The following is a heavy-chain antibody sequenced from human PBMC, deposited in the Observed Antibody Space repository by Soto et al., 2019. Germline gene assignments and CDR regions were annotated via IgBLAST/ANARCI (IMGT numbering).Heavy chain of an antibody. Sequence: QVQLVESGGGLVKPGGSLRLSCAASGFTFSDCYMSWFRQAPGKGLEWISYIGSTGSTIYYADSVRGRFTIARDNAKNSLYLQMNSLRDEDTAVYYCASRINLRTASTFDYWGQGTLVTVSS. V-gene: IGHV3-11*01. CDR2: IGSTGSTI. CDR1: GFTFSDCY. J-gene: IGHJ4*02. CDR3: ASRINLRTASTFDY. D-gene: IGHD4-17*01.